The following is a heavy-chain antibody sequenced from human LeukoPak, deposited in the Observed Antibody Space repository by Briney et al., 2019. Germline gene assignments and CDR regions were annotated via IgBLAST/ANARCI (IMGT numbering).Heavy chain of an antibody. CDR1: GGSISSGGYY. CDR3: ARESTVTTMWTAFDI. D-gene: IGHD4-17*01. CDR2: IYYSGST. J-gene: IGHJ3*02. V-gene: IGHV4-31*03. Sequence: SQTLSLTCTVSGGSISSGGYYWSWIRQHPGKGLEWIGYIYYSGSTYYNPSLKSRVTISVDTSKNRFSLKLSSVTAADTAVYYCARESTVTTMWTAFDIWGQGTMVTVSS.